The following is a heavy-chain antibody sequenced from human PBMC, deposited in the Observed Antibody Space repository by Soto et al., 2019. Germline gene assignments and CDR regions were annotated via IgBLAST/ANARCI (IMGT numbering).Heavy chain of an antibody. D-gene: IGHD6-19*01. Sequence: PSQTLSLTCTVSGGSIRSLGYYWSWIRQPPGKGLEWIGYIYYSGSTNYNPSLKSRVTISVDTSKNQFSLKPSSVTAADTAVYYCATTKSSGWYDRYFQHWGQGPLVTGSS. CDR1: GGSIRSLGYY. CDR3: ATTKSSGWYDRYFQH. J-gene: IGHJ1*01. V-gene: IGHV4-61*08. CDR2: IYYSGST.